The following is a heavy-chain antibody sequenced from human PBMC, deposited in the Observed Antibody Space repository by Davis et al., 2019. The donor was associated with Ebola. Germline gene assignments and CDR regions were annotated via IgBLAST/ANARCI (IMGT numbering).Heavy chain of an antibody. V-gene: IGHV4-59*08. Sequence: MPSETLSLTCSVSGVSISSFYWSWIRQTPGKGLEWIGYIYYSGITKYNPSLKSRATISVDTSNNQFSLRLTSVTAADTALYYCARQGGPETTLDSWGRGRLVTVSS. D-gene: IGHD1-14*01. CDR2: IYYSGIT. CDR1: GVSISSFY. J-gene: IGHJ4*02. CDR3: ARQGGPETTLDS.